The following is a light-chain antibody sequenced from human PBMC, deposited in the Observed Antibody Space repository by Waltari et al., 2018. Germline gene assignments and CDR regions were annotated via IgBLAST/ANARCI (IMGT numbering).Light chain of an antibody. J-gene: IGLJ3*02. CDR1: GSAIDGSDF. CDR3: TSQTVDGVGL. CDR2: DVT. V-gene: IGLV2-14*03. Sequence: QSALTQPASVPGSPGQSITISCTGIGSAIDGSDFVSWYQHHPGKAPQVIIYDVTNRPYVISDRFSALQAANSASLTISGHPPEDEGDYYGTSQTVDGVGLFGGGTQVTVL.